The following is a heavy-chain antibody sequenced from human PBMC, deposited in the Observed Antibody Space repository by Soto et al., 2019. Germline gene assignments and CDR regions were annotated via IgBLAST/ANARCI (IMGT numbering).Heavy chain of an antibody. V-gene: IGHV1-69*04. CDR1: GGTLSSYT. CDR2: VIPNLGVT. J-gene: IGHJ4*02. Sequence: SVKVSCKASGGTLSSYTFSWVRQAPGQGLEWMGRVIPNLGVTNYAKKFQGRFTIVVDTSTSTAYMELNSLRYEDTAVYYCARDKGYCSDTSCPVFDYWAQGTLVTVSS. D-gene: IGHD2-15*01. CDR3: ARDKGYCSDTSCPVFDY.